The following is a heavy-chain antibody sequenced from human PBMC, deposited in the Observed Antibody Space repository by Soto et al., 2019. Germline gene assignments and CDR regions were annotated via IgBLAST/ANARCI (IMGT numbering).Heavy chain of an antibody. Sequence: GASVKVSCKTSGYTFSNYGITWVRQAPGQPLEWLGWISLYSDGTNYAQNFQGRVSMNTETSTTTAYMELRSLRSDDTAVYYCARVVPGAEAWFGPWGQGTLVTVSS. V-gene: IGHV1-18*01. CDR3: ARVVPGAEAWFGP. D-gene: IGHD2-2*01. J-gene: IGHJ5*02. CDR2: ISLYSDGT. CDR1: GYTFSNYG.